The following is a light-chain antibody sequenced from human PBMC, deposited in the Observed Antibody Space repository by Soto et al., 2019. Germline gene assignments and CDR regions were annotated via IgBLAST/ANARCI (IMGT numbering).Light chain of an antibody. CDR1: SSDVGGYNY. J-gene: IGLJ1*01. CDR3: SSYTSSSIDYV. Sequence: QSALTQPASVSGSPGQSITISCTGTSSDVGGYNYVSWYQQHPGKAPKLMIYEVSNRPSGVSNRFSGSKSGNTASLTISGLRADDEADYYCSSYTSSSIDYVFGTGTKLTVL. CDR2: EVS. V-gene: IGLV2-14*01.